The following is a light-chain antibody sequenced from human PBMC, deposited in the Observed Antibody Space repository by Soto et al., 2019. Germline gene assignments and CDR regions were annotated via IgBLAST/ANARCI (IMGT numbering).Light chain of an antibody. J-gene: IGLJ2*01. V-gene: IGLV6-57*02. CDR3: QSYDSSFVL. Sequence: NFMLTQPHSVSESPGKAVTISCTGSSGSIASNSVQWYQQRPGSAPTTVIYEDNQRPSGVPDRFSGSTDGSSNSASLTISGLQTEDEADYYCQSYDSSFVLFGGGTKVTVL. CDR1: SGSIASNS. CDR2: EDN.